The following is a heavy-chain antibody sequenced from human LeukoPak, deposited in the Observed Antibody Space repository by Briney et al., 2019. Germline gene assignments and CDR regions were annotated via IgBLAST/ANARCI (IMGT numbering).Heavy chain of an antibody. CDR1: GGSISSYY. CDR2: IYYSGST. V-gene: IGHV4-59*01. CDR3: ARDPRSGSYLDY. J-gene: IGHJ4*02. Sequence: SETLSLTCTVSGGSISSYYWSWIRQPPGKGLEWIGYIYYSGSTNYNPSLKSRVTISVDTSKNQFSLKLSSVTAADTAVFYCARDPRSGSYLDYWGQGTLVTVSS. D-gene: IGHD3-10*01.